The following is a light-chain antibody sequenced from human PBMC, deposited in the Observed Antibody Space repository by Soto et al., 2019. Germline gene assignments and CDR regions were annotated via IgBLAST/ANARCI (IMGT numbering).Light chain of an antibody. CDR1: QSFLYSSNNKNY. CDR3: QQRDESSVT. J-gene: IGKJ4*01. V-gene: IGKV4-1*01. Sequence: MTHRPASLSVCLCDISTINFNSIQSFLYSSNNKNYLAWYQQKPGRAAKRLIYAAAGLRSGVLSRCSGSGSWTEVTLTIISRLDHEFVVEYYQQRDESSVTFGRGTKVDIK. CDR2: AAA.